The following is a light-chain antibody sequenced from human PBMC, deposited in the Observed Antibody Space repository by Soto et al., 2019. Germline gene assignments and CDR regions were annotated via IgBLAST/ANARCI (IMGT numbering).Light chain of an antibody. V-gene: IGLV2-11*01. CDR3: CSYAGTYTRV. J-gene: IGLJ1*01. CDR1: RSDVDNYNN. Sequence: QSALTQPRSVSGSPGQSVTISCTRTRSDVDNYNNVSWYQQHPGKAPKLLIYDVNKRPSGVPYRFSGSKSGNTASRTISGLQAGDEADYFCCSYAGTYTRVFGTGTKVTVL. CDR2: DVN.